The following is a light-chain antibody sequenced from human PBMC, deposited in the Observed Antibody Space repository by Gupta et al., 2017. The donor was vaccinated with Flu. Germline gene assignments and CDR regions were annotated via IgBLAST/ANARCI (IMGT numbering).Light chain of an antibody. CDR2: WPH. Sequence: ERATINCKCSQSILYSPNSKNYLAWYQQRPGQPPKLLIYWPHTRESRGPDRFSGTGSGTDFPLTISSLQAKDVAVYYCHQYCGSPLTCGGGT. CDR3: HQYCGSPLT. CDR1: QSILYSPNSKNY. V-gene: IGKV4-1*01. J-gene: IGKJ4*01.